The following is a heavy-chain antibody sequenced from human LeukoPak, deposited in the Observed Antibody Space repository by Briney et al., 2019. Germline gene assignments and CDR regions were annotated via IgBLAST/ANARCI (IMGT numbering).Heavy chain of an antibody. CDR3: ARAHYDGDYQYYFDY. V-gene: IGHV4-4*07. CDR1: GGSISSYY. CDR2: IYTSGST. D-gene: IGHD4-17*01. J-gene: IGHJ4*02. Sequence: PSETLSLTCTVSGGSISSYYWSWIRQPAGKGLEWIGRIYTSGSTNYNPSLKSRVTMSVDTSKNQFSLKLSSVTAADTAVYYCARAHYDGDYQYYFDYWGQGIPVTVSS.